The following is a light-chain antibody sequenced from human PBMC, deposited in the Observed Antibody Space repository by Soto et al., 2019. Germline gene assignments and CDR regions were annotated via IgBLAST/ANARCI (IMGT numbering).Light chain of an antibody. J-gene: IGKJ2*01. V-gene: IGKV1-6*01. CDR1: QGIRND. CDR3: LQYGDWPPDT. Sequence: AIQMTQSPSSLSASVGDRVTITCRASQGIRNDLDWFQQKPGKAPKLLIYAASNLQSGVPARFSGSGSGTDFTLTISSLQPEDFATYYCLQYGDWPPDTFGQGTKVEI. CDR2: AAS.